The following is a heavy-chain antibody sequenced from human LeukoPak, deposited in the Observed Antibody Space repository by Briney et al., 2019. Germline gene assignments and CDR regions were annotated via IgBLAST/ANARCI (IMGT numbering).Heavy chain of an antibody. Sequence: GGSLRLSCAASGFTFDDYAMHWVRQAPGKGLEWVSGISWNSGSIGYADSVKGRFTISRDNAKNSLYLQMNSLRAEDTAVYYCCYGDYLDAFDIWSQGTMVTVSS. CDR2: ISWNSGSI. CDR1: GFTFDDYA. J-gene: IGHJ3*02. V-gene: IGHV3-9*01. CDR3: CYGDYLDAFDI. D-gene: IGHD4-17*01.